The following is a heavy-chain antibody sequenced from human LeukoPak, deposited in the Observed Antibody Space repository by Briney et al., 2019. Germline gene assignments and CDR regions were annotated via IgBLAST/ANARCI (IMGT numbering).Heavy chain of an antibody. CDR1: GFTVSSNY. D-gene: IGHD3-22*01. Sequence: GGSLRLSCAVSGFTVSSNYMSWVRQAPGKGLEWLTVITYDGATTNYVDTVKGRFTISRDNSKNTVYLQMNSLRAEDTAVYYCAKDRGTITMTQDVWGQGTMITVSS. J-gene: IGHJ3*01. CDR2: ITYDGATT. V-gene: IGHV3-30*18. CDR3: AKDRGTITMTQDV.